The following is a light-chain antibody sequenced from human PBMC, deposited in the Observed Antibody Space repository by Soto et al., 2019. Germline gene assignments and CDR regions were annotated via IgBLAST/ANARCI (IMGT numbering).Light chain of an antibody. J-gene: IGLJ2*01. CDR2: EVS. Sequence: QSALTQPASVSGSPGQSITISCTGTSSDVGGYKYVSWYQQHPGKAPKLMIYEVSYRPSGVSNRFSGSKSGNTASLTISGLQADDEADYYCSSYTTSSTLVFGGGTKLTVL. CDR3: SSYTTSSTLV. CDR1: SSDVGGYKY. V-gene: IGLV2-14*01.